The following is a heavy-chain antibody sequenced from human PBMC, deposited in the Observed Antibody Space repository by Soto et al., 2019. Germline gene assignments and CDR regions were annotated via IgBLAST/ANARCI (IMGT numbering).Heavy chain of an antibody. CDR3: ASLYDCSSTSCYGEARQL. CDR1: GFAFSDYA. D-gene: IGHD2-2*01. J-gene: IGHJ4*02. CDR2: ISGGGAIT. V-gene: IGHV3-23*01. Sequence: GGSLRLSCAASGFAFSDYAMNWVRQAPGKGLEWVSAISGGGAITYYADSVKGRFTISKDDSRSTLYLQMSSLRAEDTAVYYCASLYDCSSTSCYGEARQLWGQGTLVTVSS.